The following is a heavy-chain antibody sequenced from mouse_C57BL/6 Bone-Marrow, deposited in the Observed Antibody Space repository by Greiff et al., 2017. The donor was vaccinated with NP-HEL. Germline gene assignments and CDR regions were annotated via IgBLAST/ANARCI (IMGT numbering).Heavy chain of an antibody. CDR1: GYTFTSYW. Sequence: QVQLQQPGAELVMPGASVKLSCKASGYTFTSYWMHWVKQRPGQGLEWIGEIDPSDSYTNYNQKFKGKATLTVDKSSSTAYMQLSSLTSEDSAVYYCARNGNVDYYSMDYGERGTSVTVTS. CDR2: IDPSDSYT. J-gene: IGHJ4*01. CDR3: ARNGNVDYYSMDY. D-gene: IGHD1-1*01. V-gene: IGHV1-69*01.